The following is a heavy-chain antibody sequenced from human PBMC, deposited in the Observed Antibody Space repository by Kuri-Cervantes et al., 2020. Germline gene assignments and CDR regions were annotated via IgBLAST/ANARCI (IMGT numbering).Heavy chain of an antibody. CDR3: ARDGPGRSYYYYYMDV. CDR2: ISRSSSYI. CDR1: GFTFSIYS. Sequence: GESLKISCAASGFTFSIYSMNWVRQAPGKGLEWVSSISRSSSYIYYADSVKGRFTISRDNAKNSLYLQMNSLRAEDTAVYYCARDGPGRSYYYYYMDVWGKGTTVTVSS. V-gene: IGHV3-21*04. J-gene: IGHJ6*03.